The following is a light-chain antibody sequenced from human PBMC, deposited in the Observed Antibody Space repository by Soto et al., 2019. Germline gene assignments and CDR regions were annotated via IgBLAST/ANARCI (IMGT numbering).Light chain of an antibody. Sequence: DIQVTQYPSSLSASVGDRVAITCRASQGIKNYLAWYQQKPGEIPKLLIYAASTLESEIPPQFSGSGSGTDFTLTINNLQPEDVATYYCQRYYNAPFTFGGGTKVEIK. CDR1: QGIKNY. V-gene: IGKV1-27*01. CDR2: AAS. CDR3: QRYYNAPFT. J-gene: IGKJ4*01.